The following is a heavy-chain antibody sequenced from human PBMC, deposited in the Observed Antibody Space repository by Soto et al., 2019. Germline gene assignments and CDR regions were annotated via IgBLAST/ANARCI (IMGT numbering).Heavy chain of an antibody. D-gene: IGHD5-18*01. CDR1: GGTFSSYA. CDR3: ARAVTAMVLRHYGMDV. J-gene: IGHJ6*02. CDR2: IIPIFGTA. Sequence: SVKVSCKASGGTFSSYAISWVRQAPGQGLEWMGGIIPIFGTANYAQKFQGRVTITADKSTSTAYMELSSLRSEDTAVYYCARAVTAMVLRHYGMDVWAKGPRSPSP. V-gene: IGHV1-69*06.